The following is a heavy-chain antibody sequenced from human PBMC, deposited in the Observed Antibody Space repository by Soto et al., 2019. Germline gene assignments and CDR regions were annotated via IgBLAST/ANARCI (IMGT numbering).Heavy chain of an antibody. D-gene: IGHD3-9*01. CDR3: ARQNGQLRYFDWLLLWGYYFDY. Sequence: GGSLRLSCAASGFTFSSYWMSWVRQAPGKGLEWVANIKQDGSEKYYVDSVKGRFTISRDNAKNSLYLQMNSLRAEDTAVYYCARQNGQLRYFDWLLLWGYYFDYWGQGTLVTVSS. CDR1: GFTFSSYW. CDR2: IKQDGSEK. V-gene: IGHV3-7*05. J-gene: IGHJ4*02.